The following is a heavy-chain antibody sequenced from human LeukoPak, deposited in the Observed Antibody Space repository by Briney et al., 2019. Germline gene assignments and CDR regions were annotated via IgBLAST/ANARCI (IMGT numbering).Heavy chain of an antibody. V-gene: IGHV3-21*01. CDR2: ISSSSSYI. J-gene: IGHJ3*02. CDR3: ASSPNYYDSSGYQI. D-gene: IGHD3-22*01. Sequence: GGSLRLSCAASGFTFSSYSMNWVRQAPGKGLEWVSSISSSSSYIYYADSVKGRFTISRDNAKNSLYLQMNSLRAEDTAVYYCASSPNYYDSSGYQIWGQGTMVTVPS. CDR1: GFTFSSYS.